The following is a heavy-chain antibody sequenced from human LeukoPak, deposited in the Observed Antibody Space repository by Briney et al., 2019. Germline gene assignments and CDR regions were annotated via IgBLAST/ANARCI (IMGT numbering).Heavy chain of an antibody. V-gene: IGHV4-39*01. CDR3: ARPQRYSNYALDY. D-gene: IGHD4-11*01. Sequence: SETLSLTCTVSGGSISSSNYYWGWIRQPPGKGLEWIGNIFYSGNTYYNPSLKSRVTISVDTSKNQFSLKLSSVTAADTAVYYCARPQRYSNYALDYWGQGTLVTVSS. CDR2: IFYSGNT. J-gene: IGHJ4*02. CDR1: GGSISSSNYY.